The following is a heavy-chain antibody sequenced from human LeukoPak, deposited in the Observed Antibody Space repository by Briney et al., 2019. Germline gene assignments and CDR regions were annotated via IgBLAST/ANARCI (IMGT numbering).Heavy chain of an antibody. D-gene: IGHD3-22*01. Sequence: GASVKVSCKASGHTISDYGFSWVRQAPGQGLEWRGWISANSGNTDYAQKFQGRVTLTTDTSTSIAYMELRSLTSDDTAVYYCARDIGVSRFDPWGQGTLVTVSS. CDR3: ARDIGVSRFDP. V-gene: IGHV1-18*01. J-gene: IGHJ5*02. CDR1: GHTISDYG. CDR2: ISANSGNT.